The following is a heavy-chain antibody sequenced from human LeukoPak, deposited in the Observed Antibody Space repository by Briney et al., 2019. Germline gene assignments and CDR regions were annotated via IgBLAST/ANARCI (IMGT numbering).Heavy chain of an antibody. CDR3: ARDRWNPAY. D-gene: IGHD1-1*01. CDR1: GYTFSNYA. V-gene: IGHV7-4-1*02. Sequence: ASVKVSCKASGYTFSNYAMNWVRQAPGQGLEWMGWINTNTGNPTYAQGFTGRFVFSLDTSVSTAYPQISSLKTEDTAVYYCARDRWNPAYWGRGTLVTVSS. CDR2: INTNTGNP. J-gene: IGHJ4*02.